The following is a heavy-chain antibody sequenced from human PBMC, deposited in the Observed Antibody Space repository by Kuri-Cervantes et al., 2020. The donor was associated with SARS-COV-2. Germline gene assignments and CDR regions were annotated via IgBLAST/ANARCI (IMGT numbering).Heavy chain of an antibody. Sequence: ASVNVSCKASGYTFTSYGISWVRQAPGQGLEWMGSISVDNGDTKYSQKSQGRVTITTDTSTSTAYMELRNLRSEDTAVYYCARDPDDYSNLLDSWGQGTLVTVSS. CDR1: GYTFTSYG. D-gene: IGHD4-11*01. CDR3: ARDPDDYSNLLDS. J-gene: IGHJ4*02. V-gene: IGHV1-18*01. CDR2: ISVDNGDT.